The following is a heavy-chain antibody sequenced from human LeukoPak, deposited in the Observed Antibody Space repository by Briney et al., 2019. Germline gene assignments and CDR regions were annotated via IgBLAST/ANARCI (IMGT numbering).Heavy chain of an antibody. V-gene: IGHV3-20*04. Sequence: GGSLRLSCAASGFTFDDYGMSWVCQAPGKGVEWVSGINWNGGSTGYANSVKGRFTISRDNAENSLYLQMNSLRAEDTALYYCAREGYDSSGSFDYWGQGTLVTVSS. CDR3: AREGYDSSGSFDY. CDR2: INWNGGST. D-gene: IGHD3-22*01. CDR1: GFTFDDYG. J-gene: IGHJ4*02.